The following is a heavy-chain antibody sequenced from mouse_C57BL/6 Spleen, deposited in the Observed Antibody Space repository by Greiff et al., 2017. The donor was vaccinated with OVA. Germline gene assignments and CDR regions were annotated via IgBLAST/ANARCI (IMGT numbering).Heavy chain of an antibody. CDR3: ARWDGYYAVDY. V-gene: IGHV1-52*01. Sequence: VQLQQPGAELVRPGSSVKLSCKASGYTFTSYWMHWVKQRPIQGLEWIGNIDPSDSETHYNQKFKDKATLTVDKSSSTAYMQLSSLTSEDSAVYYCARWDGYYAVDYWGQGTSVTVSS. CDR1: GYTFTSYW. CDR2: IDPSDSET. D-gene: IGHD2-3*01. J-gene: IGHJ4*01.